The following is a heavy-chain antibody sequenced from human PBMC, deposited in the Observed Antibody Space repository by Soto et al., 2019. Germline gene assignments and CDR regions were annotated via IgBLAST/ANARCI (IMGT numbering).Heavy chain of an antibody. J-gene: IGHJ4*02. V-gene: IGHV3-23*01. Sequence: HPGGSLRLSCAASGFTFSSYAMSWVRQAPGKGLEWVSAISGSGGSTYYADSVKGRFTISRDNSKNTLYLQMNSLRAEDTAVYYCAKGGYDYISVNYYFDYWGQGTLVTVSS. CDR1: GFTFSSYA. CDR3: AKGGYDYISVNYYFDY. D-gene: IGHD5-12*01. CDR2: ISGSGGST.